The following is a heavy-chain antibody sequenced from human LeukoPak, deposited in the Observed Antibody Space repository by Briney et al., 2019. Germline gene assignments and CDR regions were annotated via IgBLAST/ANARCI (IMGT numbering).Heavy chain of an antibody. V-gene: IGHV1-2*02. Sequence: ASVKVSCKASGYTFTGYYMHWVRQAPGQGLEWMGWINPNSGGTNYAQKFQGRVTMTRDTSISTAYMELSRLRSDDTAVYYCARPHCSSTSCYKDGGDDAFDIWGQGTMVTVSS. CDR1: GYTFTGYY. CDR2: INPNSGGT. J-gene: IGHJ3*02. CDR3: ARPHCSSTSCYKDGGDDAFDI. D-gene: IGHD2-2*02.